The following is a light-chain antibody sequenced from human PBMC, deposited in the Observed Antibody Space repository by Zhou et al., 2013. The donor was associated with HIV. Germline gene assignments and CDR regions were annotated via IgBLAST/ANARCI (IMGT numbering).Light chain of an antibody. V-gene: IGLV1-40*01. Sequence: QSVLTQPPSVSGAPGQRVTISCTGSSSNIGAGFHVHWYQKLPGTAPKVVIYANNNRPSGVPDRFSGSKSGNTASLTVSGLQAEDEAEYYCGSYAGSSRWIFGGGTKLTVL. CDR2: ANN. J-gene: IGLJ2*01. CDR1: SSNIGAGFH. CDR3: GSYAGSSRWI.